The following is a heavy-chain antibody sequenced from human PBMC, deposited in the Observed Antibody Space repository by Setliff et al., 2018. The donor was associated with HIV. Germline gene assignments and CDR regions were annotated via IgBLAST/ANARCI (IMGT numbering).Heavy chain of an antibody. CDR1: GDSISSGGYY. D-gene: IGHD1-7*01. Sequence: SETLSLTCTVSGDSISSGGYYWSWIRQFPGKGLEWIGYIYSSGSTYYNPSLKSRVTISVDTSKNQFSLKLSFVTAADTAVYYCATTYNWNYLGWFDPWGQGTLVTVSS. V-gene: IGHV4-31*03. J-gene: IGHJ5*02. CDR2: IYSSGST. CDR3: ATTYNWNYLGWFDP.